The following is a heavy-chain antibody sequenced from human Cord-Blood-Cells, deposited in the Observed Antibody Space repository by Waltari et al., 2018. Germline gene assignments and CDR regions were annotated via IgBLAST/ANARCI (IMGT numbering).Heavy chain of an antibody. V-gene: IGHV4-34*01. Sequence: QVQLQQWGAGLLKPSETLSLTCAVYGGSFSGYYWSWIRQPPGKGLEWIGEINHSGSTNYNPSLKSRVTISVDTSKNQFSLKLSSVTAADTAVYYCARGDSSSSGPGGYFDYWGQGTLVTVSS. CDR3: ARGDSSSSGPGGYFDY. CDR2: INHSGST. J-gene: IGHJ4*02. D-gene: IGHD6-6*01. CDR1: GGSFSGYY.